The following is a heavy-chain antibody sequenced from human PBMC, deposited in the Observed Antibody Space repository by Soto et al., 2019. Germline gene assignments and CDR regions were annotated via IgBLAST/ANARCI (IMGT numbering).Heavy chain of an antibody. CDR2: IIPILGIA. J-gene: IGHJ4*02. V-gene: IGHV1-69*02. D-gene: IGHD3-10*01. CDR1: GGTFSSYT. Sequence: QVQLVQSGAEVKKPGSSVKVSCKASGGTFSSYTISWVRQAPGQGLEWMGRIIPILGIANYAQKFQGRVTITADKSTSTAYMELSSLRSEDTAVYYCARGTRQDYYGSGIYYPLDYWGQGTLVTVSS. CDR3: ARGTRQDYYGSGIYYPLDY.